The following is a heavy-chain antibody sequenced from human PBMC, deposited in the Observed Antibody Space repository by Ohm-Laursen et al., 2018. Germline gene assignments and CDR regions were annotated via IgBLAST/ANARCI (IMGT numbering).Heavy chain of an antibody. CDR1: GFTFSSYE. CDR3: ARSRSTLLFDY. CDR2: ISSSGSTI. J-gene: IGHJ4*02. D-gene: IGHD6-6*01. Sequence: GSLRLSCAASGFTFSSYEMNWVRQAPGKGLEWVSYISSSGSTIYYADSVKGRFTISRDNAKNSLYLQMNSLRAEDTAVYYCARSRSTLLFDYWGQGTLVTVSS. V-gene: IGHV3-48*03.